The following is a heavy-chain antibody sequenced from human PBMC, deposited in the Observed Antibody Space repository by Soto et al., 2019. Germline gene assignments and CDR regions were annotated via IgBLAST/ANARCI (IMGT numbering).Heavy chain of an antibody. Sequence: QVQLVQSGAEVKKPGASVKVSCKASGYTFTSYAMHWVRQAPGQRLEWMGWINAGNGNTKYSQKFQARVTITRDTSASTADMELSSLRSEDTSVYYCAREKAGRCDYWGQGTPVTVSS. V-gene: IGHV1-3*01. D-gene: IGHD6-19*01. J-gene: IGHJ4*02. CDR2: INAGNGNT. CDR3: AREKAGRCDY. CDR1: GYTFTSYA.